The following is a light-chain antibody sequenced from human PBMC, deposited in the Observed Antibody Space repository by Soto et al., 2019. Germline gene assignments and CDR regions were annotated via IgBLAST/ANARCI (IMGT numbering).Light chain of an antibody. J-gene: IGKJ1*01. CDR1: QSISYW. CDR2: DAS. CDR3: QQYNSYSWT. V-gene: IGKV1-5*01. Sequence: DIQMTQSPSTLSASVGDRVTITCRASQSISYWLAGYQQKPGKAPKLLIYDASSLDSGVPSRFSGSGSGTEFTLTISSLQPDDFATYYCQQYNSYSWTFGQGTKVEIK.